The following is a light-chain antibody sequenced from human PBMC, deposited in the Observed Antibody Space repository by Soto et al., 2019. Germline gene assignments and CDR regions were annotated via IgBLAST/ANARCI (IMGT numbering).Light chain of an antibody. J-gene: IGKJ4*01. CDR3: QQRSNWLLT. Sequence: EIVLTQSPATLSLSPGEGATLSCRASQSVRSYLAWYQQKPGKAPRLLIYDASNRATGIPARFSGSGSGTDFTRTISSLEPEDFAVYYCQQRSNWLLTFGGGTKVEIK. CDR2: DAS. CDR1: QSVRSY. V-gene: IGKV3-11*01.